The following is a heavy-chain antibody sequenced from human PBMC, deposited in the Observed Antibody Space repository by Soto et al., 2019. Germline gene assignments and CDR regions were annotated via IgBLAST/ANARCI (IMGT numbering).Heavy chain of an antibody. CDR2: IIPLFGTA. J-gene: IGHJ4*02. CDR1: GCTFSKYA. Sequence: SVKVSCKASGCTFSKYAIDWVRQAPGQGLEWMGGIIPLFGTAKYAQKFQGRVTITADEATSTAYMELSSLRSEDTAVYYCARQFDYDNSGYYYDYWGQGTLVTVSS. D-gene: IGHD3-22*01. V-gene: IGHV1-69*13. CDR3: ARQFDYDNSGYYYDY.